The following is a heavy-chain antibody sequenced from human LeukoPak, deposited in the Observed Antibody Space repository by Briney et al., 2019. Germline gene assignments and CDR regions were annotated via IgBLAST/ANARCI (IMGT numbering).Heavy chain of an antibody. V-gene: IGHV3-11*01. CDR3: ARERAIASLRPYYFDY. CDR1: GFTFSDYY. D-gene: IGHD6-6*01. CDR2: ISSSGSTI. J-gene: IGHJ4*02. Sequence: GGSPRLSCAASGFTFSDYYMSWIRRAPGKGLEWISYISSSGSTIYYADSVKGRFTISRDNARNSLYLQMNSLRAEDTAVYYCARERAIASLRPYYFDYWGQGTLVTVSS.